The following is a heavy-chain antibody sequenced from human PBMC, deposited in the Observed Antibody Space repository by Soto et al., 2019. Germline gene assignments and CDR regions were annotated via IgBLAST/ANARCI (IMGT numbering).Heavy chain of an antibody. CDR3: ARRRDAYTFFDY. Sequence: SETLSLTCAVSGGSISSDGYSWSWIRQPPGKGLEWIGYIYHSGSTYYNPSLKSRVTISVDRSKNQFSLKLSSVTAADTAVYYCARRRDAYTFFDYWGQGTLVTV. J-gene: IGHJ4*02. CDR1: GGSISSDGYS. V-gene: IGHV4-30-2*01. CDR2: IYHSGST. D-gene: IGHD2-2*01.